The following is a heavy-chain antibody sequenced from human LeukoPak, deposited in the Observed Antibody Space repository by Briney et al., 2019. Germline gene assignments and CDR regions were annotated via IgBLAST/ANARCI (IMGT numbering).Heavy chain of an antibody. D-gene: IGHD6-13*01. Sequence: ASVKVSCKVSGYTLTELSMHWVRQAPGQGLEWMGWISAYNGNTNYAQKLQGRVTMTTDTSTSTAYMELRSLRSDDTAVYYCARDFRYSSSWSTFDYWGQGTLVTVSS. V-gene: IGHV1-18*01. CDR3: ARDFRYSSSWSTFDY. CDR1: GYTLTELS. CDR2: ISAYNGNT. J-gene: IGHJ4*02.